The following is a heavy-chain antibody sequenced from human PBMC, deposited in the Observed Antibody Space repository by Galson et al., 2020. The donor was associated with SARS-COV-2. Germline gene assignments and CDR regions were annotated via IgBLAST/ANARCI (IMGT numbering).Heavy chain of an antibody. CDR2: LSGSGGNT. D-gene: IGHD3-9*01. CDR3: AKSGPYYDISTGYFVNLYYFDS. Sequence: GGSLRLSCAASGFTFRSYAMSWVRQAPGKGLEWVAGLSGSGGNTYYADSVTGRFTISRDKSKNTLYLQMSSLRADDTAVYYCAKSGPYYDISTGYFVNLYYFDSWGQGTLVTVSS. J-gene: IGHJ4*02. V-gene: IGHV3-23*01. CDR1: GFTFRSYA.